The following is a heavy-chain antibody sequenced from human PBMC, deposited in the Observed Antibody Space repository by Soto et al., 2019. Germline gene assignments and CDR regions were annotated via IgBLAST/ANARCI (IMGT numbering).Heavy chain of an antibody. CDR3: ARLAVIATQYYYYYYYMDV. CDR1: CGSISSSSYY. D-gene: IGHD2-21*01. J-gene: IGHJ6*03. CDR2: IYYSGST. V-gene: IGHV4-39*01. Sequence: SETLSLTCTVSCGSISSSSYYWGWIRQPPGKGLEWIGSIYYSGSTYYNPSLKSRVTISVDTSKNQFSLKLSSVTAADTAVYYCARLAVIATQYYYYYYYMDVWGKGTTVTVSS.